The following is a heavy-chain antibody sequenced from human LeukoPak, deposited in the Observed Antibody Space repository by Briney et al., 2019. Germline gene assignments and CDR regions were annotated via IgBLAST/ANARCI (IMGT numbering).Heavy chain of an antibody. D-gene: IGHD6-19*01. J-gene: IGHJ4*02. CDR3: ARDLSLAVAGTTSDY. CDR1: GFTFSGYP. CDR2: ISYDGSNK. Sequence: GGSLRLSCAASGFTFSGYPIHWVRQAPGKGLEWVAVISYDGSNKYYADSVKGRFTISRDNSKNTLYLQMNSLRAEDTAVYYCARDLSLAVAGTTSDYWGQGTLVTVSS. V-gene: IGHV3-30-3*01.